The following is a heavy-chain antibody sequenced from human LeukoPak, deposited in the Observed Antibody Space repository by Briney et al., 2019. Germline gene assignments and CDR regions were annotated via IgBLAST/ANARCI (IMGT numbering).Heavy chain of an antibody. CDR2: ISYDGSNK. V-gene: IGHV3-30*18. Sequence: GGSLRLSCAASGFTFSSYGMHWVRQAPGKGLEWVAVISYDGSNKYYADSVKGRFTISRDNSKNTLYLQMNSLRAEDTAVYYCANKEFGGRNTNDDAFDIWGQGTMVTVSS. D-gene: IGHD4-23*01. J-gene: IGHJ3*02. CDR1: GFTFSSYG. CDR3: ANKEFGGRNTNDDAFDI.